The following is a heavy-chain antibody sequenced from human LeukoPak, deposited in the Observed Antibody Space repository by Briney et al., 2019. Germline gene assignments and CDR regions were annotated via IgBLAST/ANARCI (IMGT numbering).Heavy chain of an antibody. CDR3: ARHYGP. CDR1: GGSISSSDW. Sequence: SETLSLTCAVSGGSISSSDWWSWVRQPPGKGLEWIGSIYYSGSTYYNPSLKSRVTISVDTSKNQFSLKLNSVTATDTAVYYCARHYGPWGQGTLVTVSS. D-gene: IGHD3-10*01. CDR2: IYYSGST. V-gene: IGHV4-39*01. J-gene: IGHJ4*02.